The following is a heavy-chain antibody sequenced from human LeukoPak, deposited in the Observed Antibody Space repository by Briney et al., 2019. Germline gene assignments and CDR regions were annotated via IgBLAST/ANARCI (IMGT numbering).Heavy chain of an antibody. CDR2: ITSGSSTI. J-gene: IGHJ4*02. CDR3: ARDGGGGY. Sequence: GGSLRLSCAASGFTFSLYSMNWVRQAPGKGLEWVSYITSGSSTIYYADSVKGRFTISRDNAKNSLFLQMNSLRAEDTAVYYCARDGGGGYWGQGTLVTVSS. V-gene: IGHV3-48*01. CDR1: GFTFSLYS. D-gene: IGHD3-16*01.